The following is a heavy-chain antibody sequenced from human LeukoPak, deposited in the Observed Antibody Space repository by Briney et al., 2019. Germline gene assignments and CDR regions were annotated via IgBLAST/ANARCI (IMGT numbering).Heavy chain of an antibody. J-gene: IGHJ5*02. CDR3: ARRLTTVTHNWFDP. V-gene: IGHV5-51*01. CDR2: IYPGDSDT. Sequence: RGASLKLSCMGSGYSFTIYWIGWVRQLPGKGLEWHGIIYPGDSDTRYSPSFQGQVTISADKSISTAYLQWSSLKASDTAMYYCARRLTTVTHNWFDPWGQGTLVTVPS. CDR1: GYSFTIYW. D-gene: IGHD4-11*01.